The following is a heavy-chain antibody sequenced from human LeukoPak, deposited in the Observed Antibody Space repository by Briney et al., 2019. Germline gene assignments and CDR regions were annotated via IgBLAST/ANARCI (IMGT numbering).Heavy chain of an antibody. D-gene: IGHD3-10*01. J-gene: IGHJ4*02. V-gene: IGHV1-46*01. CDR3: ARGLGTMVRGVITPSFDY. Sequence: GASVKVSCKASGYTFTSYYMHWVRQAPGQGLEWMGIINPSGGSTSYAQKFQGRVTMTRDTSTSTVYMELSSLRSEDTAVYYCARGLGTMVRGVITPSFDYWGQGTLVTVSS. CDR2: INPSGGST. CDR1: GYTFTSYY.